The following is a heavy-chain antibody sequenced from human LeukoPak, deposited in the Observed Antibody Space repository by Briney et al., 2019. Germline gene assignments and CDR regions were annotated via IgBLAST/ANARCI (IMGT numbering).Heavy chain of an antibody. Sequence: SETLSLTCTVSGVSINTYYASWIRQAPGKGLEFIGFIYNGGNTNYNPSLKSRATISVDTSNNQFSLRLSSVTAADTAMYYCAAGPWELDFWGQGTLVTVSS. CDR2: IYNGGNT. CDR3: AAGPWELDF. CDR1: GVSINTYY. V-gene: IGHV4-4*09. D-gene: IGHD1-26*01. J-gene: IGHJ4*02.